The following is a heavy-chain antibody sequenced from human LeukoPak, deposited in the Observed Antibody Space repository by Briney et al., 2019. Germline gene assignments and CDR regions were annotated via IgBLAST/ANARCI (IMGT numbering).Heavy chain of an antibody. CDR3: ARKMTSVTTFDY. V-gene: IGHV3-48*04. J-gene: IGHJ4*02. Sequence: GGSLRLSCAASGFIFSNYQMNWVRQAPGKGLEWVSYIHDSSGTIHYADSVKGRFTISRDNAKNSLYLQMNSLRAEDTAVYYCARKMTSVTTFDYWGQGTPVTVSS. D-gene: IGHD4-17*01. CDR1: GFIFSNYQ. CDR2: IHDSSGTI.